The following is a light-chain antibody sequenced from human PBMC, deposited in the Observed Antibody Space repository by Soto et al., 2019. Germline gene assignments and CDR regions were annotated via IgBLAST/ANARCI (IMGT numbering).Light chain of an antibody. CDR2: GAS. V-gene: IGKV3-20*01. Sequence: EIMLTQSPGTLSLSPGERATLSCRASQSVSSSYLAWYQQKPGQAPRLLIYGASSRATGIPDRFSGSGSGTDFPLTISRLEPEDFAVYYCQQYGSSPTFGQGTKVEIK. CDR1: QSVSSSY. J-gene: IGKJ1*01. CDR3: QQYGSSPT.